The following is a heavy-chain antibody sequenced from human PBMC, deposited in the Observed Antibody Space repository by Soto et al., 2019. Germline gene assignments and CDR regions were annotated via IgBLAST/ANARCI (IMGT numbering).Heavy chain of an antibody. CDR2: INPSGGAA. Sequence: QVHLVQSGAEVRKPGASVRISCKASGYTFSNYYIHWVRQAPGQGLEWMGVINPSGGAATYAQKFQGRLIMTSDTSTTTVYMELHILRSEDTAVYYCARGGYSGYIIDAFDIWGQGTMVTVSS. J-gene: IGHJ3*02. D-gene: IGHD5-12*01. CDR3: ARGGYSGYIIDAFDI. V-gene: IGHV1-46*03. CDR1: GYTFSNYY.